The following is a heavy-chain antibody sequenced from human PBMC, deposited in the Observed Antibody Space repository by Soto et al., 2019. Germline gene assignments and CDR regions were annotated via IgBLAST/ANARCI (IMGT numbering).Heavy chain of an antibody. J-gene: IGHJ6*02. D-gene: IGHD3-10*01. CDR1: GFIFSSFW. CDR2: INGDGASL. CDR3: AREGSLGLDV. Sequence: EVRLEEAGGGFVQPGGSLRVSCSGSGFIFSSFWMHWVRQGPGKGLEWVSRINGDGASLAYADYVKGRFSISRDNVKNTLHLRMNSLGADDTAVYFCAREGSLGLDVWGRGTTVTVSS. V-gene: IGHV3-74*03.